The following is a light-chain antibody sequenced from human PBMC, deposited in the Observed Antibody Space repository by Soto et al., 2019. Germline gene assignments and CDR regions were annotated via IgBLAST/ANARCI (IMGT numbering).Light chain of an antibody. Sequence: IVLTPSPGTLSLSPGERATLSCRAGQFVGTYLAWYQQKPGQAPRLLMYGDSNRAAGIPDRFSGSGSGTDFTLSISRLEPEDFAVYYCQQYGRSPPTFGQGTKVDIK. V-gene: IGKV3-20*01. J-gene: IGKJ1*01. CDR1: QFVGTY. CDR3: QQYGRSPPT. CDR2: GDS.